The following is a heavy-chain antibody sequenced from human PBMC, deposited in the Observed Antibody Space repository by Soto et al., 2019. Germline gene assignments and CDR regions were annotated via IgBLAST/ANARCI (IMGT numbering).Heavy chain of an antibody. Sequence: PGGSLRLSCAASGFTFSSYAMSWVRQAPGKGLEWVSAISGSDKYSSDSVKGRFTISRDNSKNTLYLQMNSLRAEDTAVYYCARLYCSASSCYSVGGFDIWGQGTMVTVSS. CDR3: ARLYCSASSCYSVGGFDI. CDR2: ISGSDK. V-gene: IGHV3-23*01. J-gene: IGHJ3*02. D-gene: IGHD2-15*01. CDR1: GFTFSSYA.